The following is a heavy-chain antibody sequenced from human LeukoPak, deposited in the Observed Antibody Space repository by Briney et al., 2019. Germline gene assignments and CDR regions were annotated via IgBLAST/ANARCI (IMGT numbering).Heavy chain of an antibody. D-gene: IGHD5-12*01. J-gene: IGHJ4*02. CDR1: GFTFDDYA. V-gene: IGHV3-9*01. Sequence: PGGSPRLSCAASGFTFDDYAMHWVRQAPGKGLEWVSGISWNSGSIGYADSVKGRLTISRDNAKNSLYLQMNSLRAEDTALYYCAKDLWLWGQGTLVTVSS. CDR3: AKDLWL. CDR2: ISWNSGSI.